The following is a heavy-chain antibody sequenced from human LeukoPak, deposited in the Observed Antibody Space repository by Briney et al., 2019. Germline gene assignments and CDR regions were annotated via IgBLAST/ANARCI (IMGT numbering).Heavy chain of an antibody. D-gene: IGHD3-16*01. Sequence: GGSLRLSCAASGFTFSSYAMHWVRQAPGKGLEWVAVISYDGSNKYYADSVKGRFTISRDNSKNTLYLQMNSLRAEDTAVYYCARGGIDYDAFDIWGQGTMVTVSS. V-gene: IGHV3-30*04. CDR2: ISYDGSNK. CDR1: GFTFSSYA. CDR3: ARGGIDYDAFDI. J-gene: IGHJ3*02.